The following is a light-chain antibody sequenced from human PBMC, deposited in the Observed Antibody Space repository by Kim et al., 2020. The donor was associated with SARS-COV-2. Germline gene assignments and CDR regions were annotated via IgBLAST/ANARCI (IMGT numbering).Light chain of an antibody. CDR1: QSVSRY. CDR3: QQRSDWRLT. V-gene: IGKV3-11*01. J-gene: IGKJ4*01. CDR2: DVS. Sequence: LSPGETAPPSCRASQSVSRYLGWYQQKPGQAPRLLIYDVSNRATGTPARFSGSGSGTDFTLTISNLEPEDFAAYYCQQRSDWRLTFGGGTKVDIK.